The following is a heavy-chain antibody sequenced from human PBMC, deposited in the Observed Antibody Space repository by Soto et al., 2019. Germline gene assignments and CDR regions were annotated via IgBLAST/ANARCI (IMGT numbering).Heavy chain of an antibody. CDR2: INHSGST. D-gene: IGHD1-7*01. V-gene: IGHV4-34*01. J-gene: IGHJ5*02. Sequence: QVQLQQWGAGLLKPSETLSLTCAVYGGSFSGYYWSWIRQPPGKGLEWIGEINHSGSTNYNPSLKSRVTISVDTSKNQFSLKLSSVTAADTAVYYCARVSLATGTRLKVVWFDPWGQGTLVTVSS. CDR3: ARVSLATGTRLKVVWFDP. CDR1: GGSFSGYY.